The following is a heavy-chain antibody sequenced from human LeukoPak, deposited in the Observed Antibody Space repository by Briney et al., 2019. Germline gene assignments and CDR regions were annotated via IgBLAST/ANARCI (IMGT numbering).Heavy chain of an antibody. D-gene: IGHD5-24*01. J-gene: IGHJ4*02. Sequence: GGSLRLSCATSGFTFMNYAMSWVRQAPGKGLEWVSGISGSGGSTYYADSLKGRFTISRDNSKNTLYLQMNSLIAEGTAVYYCAKSGYNRFDYWGQGTRVTVSS. CDR3: AKSGYNRFDY. V-gene: IGHV3-23*01. CDR2: ISGSGGST. CDR1: GFTFMNYA.